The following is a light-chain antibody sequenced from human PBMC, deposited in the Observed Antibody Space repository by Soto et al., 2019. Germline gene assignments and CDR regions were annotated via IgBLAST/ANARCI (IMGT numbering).Light chain of an antibody. Sequence: QSVLTQPPSASGTPGQRVTISCSGSSSNIGSNTVNWYQQLPGTAPKLLIYSNNQRPSGFPDRFSGAKSGTSDSLAISGLQSEDEDDYYCAAWDDSLNGLVVFGGGTKVTVL. J-gene: IGLJ2*01. CDR2: SNN. CDR1: SSNIGSNT. V-gene: IGLV1-44*01. CDR3: AAWDDSLNGLVV.